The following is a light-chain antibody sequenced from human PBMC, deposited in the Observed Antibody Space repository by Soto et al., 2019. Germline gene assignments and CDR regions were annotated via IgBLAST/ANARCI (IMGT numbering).Light chain of an antibody. CDR2: DTS. J-gene: IGKJ4*01. Sequence: EIVLTQSPGILSLSPGERATLSCRASQSVSNDFLAWYQQKPGQAPRLLIYDTSTRATGVPARFSGSRSGPEFTLTINSLQSEDFAIYYCQPYNNWPLTFGGGTKVESK. CDR1: QSVSNDF. CDR3: QPYNNWPLT. V-gene: IGKV3-15*01.